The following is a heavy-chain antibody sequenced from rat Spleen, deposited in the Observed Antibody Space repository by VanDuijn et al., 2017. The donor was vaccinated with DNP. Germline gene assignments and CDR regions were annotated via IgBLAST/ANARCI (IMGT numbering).Heavy chain of an antibody. CDR2: ISPDGDRT. V-gene: IGHV5S10*01. D-gene: IGHD4-1*01. CDR1: GFTFSDYN. J-gene: IGHJ4*01. Sequence: EVQLVESGGGLVQPGRSLKLSCAASGFTFSDYNMAWVRQAPKKGLEWVALISPDGDRTYYRDSVKGRFTVFRNNAENALHLQMDSLRSEDTATYYCARHMDTGPYYGGDGDVLDVWGQGTSVTVSS. CDR3: ARHMDTGPYYGGDGDVLDV.